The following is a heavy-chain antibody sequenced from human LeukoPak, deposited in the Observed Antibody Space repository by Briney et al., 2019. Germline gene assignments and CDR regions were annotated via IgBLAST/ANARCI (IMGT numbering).Heavy chain of an antibody. Sequence: PGRSLRLSCAASGFTFDDYAMHWVRQAPGKGLEWVSGISWNSGSIGYADSVKGRFTISRDNAKNSLYLQMNSLRAEDTALYYCAKGGGAAWAGDDAFYIWGQGTMVTVSS. CDR2: ISWNSGSI. CDR3: AKGGGAAWAGDDAFYI. J-gene: IGHJ3*02. V-gene: IGHV3-9*01. CDR1: GFTFDDYA. D-gene: IGHD2-15*01.